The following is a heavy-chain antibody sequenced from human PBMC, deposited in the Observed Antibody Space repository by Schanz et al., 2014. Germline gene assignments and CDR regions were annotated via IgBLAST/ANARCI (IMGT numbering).Heavy chain of an antibody. CDR2: ISGSGGST. J-gene: IGHJ4*02. CDR3: AKYRGYYRVSGSYRELEY. D-gene: IGHD3-10*01. Sequence: VHLLESGGGLVEPGGSLRLSCAASGFTFSTHAMHWVRQAPGKGLEWVSAISGSGGSTYYADSVKGRFTISRDNSKNTLYLQMNSLRPEDTAVYYCAKYRGYYRVSGSYRELEYWGQGTLVTVSS. CDR1: GFTFSTHA. V-gene: IGHV3-23*01.